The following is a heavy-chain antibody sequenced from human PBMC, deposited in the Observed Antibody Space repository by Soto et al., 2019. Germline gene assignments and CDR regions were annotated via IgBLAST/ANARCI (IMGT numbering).Heavy chain of an antibody. CDR2: IREDGSEK. Sequence: QPGGSLRLSCTASGFTFSSYWMSWVRQAPGKGLEWIANIREDGSEKYYVDSVKGRFTISRDNAKNSLYLQMNSLRAEDTALYYCARDPKYCSSASCYLGDYYYYYGMDVWGQGTTVTVSS. CDR3: ARDPKYCSSASCYLGDYYYYYGMDV. J-gene: IGHJ6*02. CDR1: GFTFSSYW. D-gene: IGHD2-2*01. V-gene: IGHV3-7*03.